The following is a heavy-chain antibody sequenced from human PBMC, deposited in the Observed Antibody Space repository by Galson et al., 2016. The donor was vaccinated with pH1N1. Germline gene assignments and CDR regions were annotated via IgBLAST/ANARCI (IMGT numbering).Heavy chain of an antibody. V-gene: IGHV3-7*03. J-gene: IGHJ4*02. CDR1: GFSFRSYW. D-gene: IGHD3-16*02. CDR3: ARARTMITLGGVIVLTRPDN. CDR2: INQEGTEK. Sequence: SLRLSCAASGFSFRSYWVAWVRQVPGKGLEWVANINQEGTEKQYVDSVKGRFTMSRADSKNVAYLQMNSLKIEDTGVYYCARARTMITLGGVIVLTRPDNWGQGTLVIVSS.